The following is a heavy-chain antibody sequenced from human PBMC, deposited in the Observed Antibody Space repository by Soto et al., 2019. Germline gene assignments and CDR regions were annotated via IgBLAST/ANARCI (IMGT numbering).Heavy chain of an antibody. V-gene: IGHV1-18*01. Sequence: QVQLVQSGAEVKKPGASVKVSCKASGYTFTSYGISWVRQAPGQGLEWMGWISAYNGNTNYAQKLQGRVTMTTDTATSTAYTELRSLRSDDTAVYYCARAPIVLMVYDHGMDVWGQGTTVTVSS. J-gene: IGHJ6*02. CDR3: ARAPIVLMVYDHGMDV. CDR1: GYTFTSYG. CDR2: ISAYNGNT. D-gene: IGHD2-8*01.